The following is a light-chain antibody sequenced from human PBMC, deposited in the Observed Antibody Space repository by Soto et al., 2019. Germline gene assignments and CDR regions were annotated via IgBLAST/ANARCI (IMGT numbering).Light chain of an antibody. V-gene: IGLV7-46*01. Sequence: QAVVTQEPSLTVSPGGTITLTCGSSTGDVTSGHYPYWFRQKPGQAPRTMIYDTSNKHSWTPARFSGSLLGGKAALTLSGAQPEDEAEYYCLLSYSGALVVFGGGTKVTVL. CDR1: TGDVTSGHY. CDR3: LLSYSGALVV. CDR2: DTS. J-gene: IGLJ2*01.